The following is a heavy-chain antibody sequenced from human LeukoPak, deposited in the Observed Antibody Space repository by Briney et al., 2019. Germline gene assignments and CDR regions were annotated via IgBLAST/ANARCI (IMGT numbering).Heavy chain of an antibody. Sequence: SETLSLTCTVSGGSISSYYWSWIRQPPGKGLEWIGYIFHSGSTNYNPSLKSRVTISVDTSKNQFSLKLSSVTAADTAVYYCARARYYYDSSVGPGYFDYWGQGTLVTVSS. CDR2: IFHSGST. J-gene: IGHJ4*02. V-gene: IGHV4-59*01. D-gene: IGHD3-22*01. CDR3: ARARYYYDSSVGPGYFDY. CDR1: GGSISSYY.